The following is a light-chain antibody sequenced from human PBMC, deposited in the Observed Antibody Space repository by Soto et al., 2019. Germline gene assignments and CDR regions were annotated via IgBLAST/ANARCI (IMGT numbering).Light chain of an antibody. CDR3: QQSFSTPPT. J-gene: IGKJ2*01. CDR1: QSISSY. CDR2: ASS. V-gene: IGKV1-39*01. Sequence: DIQMTQSPSSLSASVGDRVTIPCRASQSISSYLNWYQQKPEQAPKLLIYASSRLQSGVPSRFSGSGSGTDFTLTISSLQPEDFATYYCQQSFSTPPTFGQGTKLEIK.